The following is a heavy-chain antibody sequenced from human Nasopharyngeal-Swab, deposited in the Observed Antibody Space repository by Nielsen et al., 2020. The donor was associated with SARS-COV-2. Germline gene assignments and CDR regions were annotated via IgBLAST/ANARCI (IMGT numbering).Heavy chain of an antibody. CDR3: AREDWKSPGDY. CDR2: IWYDGSNK. D-gene: IGHD1-1*01. CDR1: GFTFSSYG. J-gene: IGHJ4*02. Sequence: GESLKISCAASGFTFSSYGMHWVRQAPGKGLEWVAVIWYDGSNKYYADSVKGRFTISRDNSKNTLYLQMNSLRAEETAVYYCAREDWKSPGDYWGQGTLVTVSS. V-gene: IGHV3-33*01.